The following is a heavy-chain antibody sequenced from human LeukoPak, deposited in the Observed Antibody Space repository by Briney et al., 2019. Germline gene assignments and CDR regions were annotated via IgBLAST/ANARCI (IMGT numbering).Heavy chain of an antibody. Sequence: PGGSLRLFCAASGFTFSTYWMHWVRQAPGKGLVWVARIKGDGSSTIYADSVKGRFTISRDNTKNTLYLQTSSLRAEDTAVYYCARASTTVPNLLDHWGRGTLVTVSS. J-gene: IGHJ4*02. CDR3: ARASTTVPNLLDH. D-gene: IGHD4-17*01. V-gene: IGHV3-74*01. CDR1: GFTFSTYW. CDR2: IKGDGSST.